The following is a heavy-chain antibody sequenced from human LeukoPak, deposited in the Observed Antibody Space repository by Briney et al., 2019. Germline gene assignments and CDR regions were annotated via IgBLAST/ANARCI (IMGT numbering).Heavy chain of an antibody. CDR1: GFTFTSSA. V-gene: IGHV1-58*02. CDR3: ARGLYCSSTSCPYNWFDP. J-gene: IGHJ5*02. CDR2: IVVGSGNT. D-gene: IGHD2-2*01. Sequence: SVKVSCKASGFTFTSSAMQWVRQARGQRLEWIGWIVVGSGNTNYAQKFQERVTITRDMSTSTAYMELSSLRSEDTAVYYCARGLYCSSTSCPYNWFDPWGQGALVTVSS.